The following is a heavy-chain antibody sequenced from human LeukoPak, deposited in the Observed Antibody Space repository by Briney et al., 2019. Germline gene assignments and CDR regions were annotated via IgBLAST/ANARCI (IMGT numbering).Heavy chain of an antibody. CDR2: IIPIFGTA. CDR3: ARDGPSSRWTKYYDILNGYRDYFDDAFDI. J-gene: IGHJ3*02. CDR1: GGTFSSYA. D-gene: IGHD3-9*01. V-gene: IGHV1-69*05. Sequence: SVKVSCKASGGTFSSYAISWVRQPPGQGLEWMGRIIPIFGTANYAQKFQGRVTITTDESTSTAYMELSSLRSEDTAVYYCARDGPSSRWTKYYDILNGYRDYFDDAFDIWSQGRMVTVYS.